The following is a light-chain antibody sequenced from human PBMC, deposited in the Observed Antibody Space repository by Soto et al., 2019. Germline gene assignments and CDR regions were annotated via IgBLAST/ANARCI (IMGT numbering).Light chain of an antibody. V-gene: IGLV1-51*01. J-gene: IGLJ2*01. CDR3: GAWDSSLMGVV. CDR1: SSNVGNNY. CDR2: DNN. Sequence: QSVLTQPPSVSAAPGQKVTISCSGSSSNVGNNYVSWYQQLPGTAPKLLIYDNNKRPSGIPDRFSGSKYATSATLDITALQTGDEADYYCGAWDSSLMGVVFGGGTKVTVL.